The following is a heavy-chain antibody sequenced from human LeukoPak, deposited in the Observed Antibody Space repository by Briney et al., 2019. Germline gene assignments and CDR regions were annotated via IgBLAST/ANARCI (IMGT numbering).Heavy chain of an antibody. J-gene: IGHJ3*02. CDR3: AKDYSSSSWGFAFDI. D-gene: IGHD6-6*01. CDR2: ISYDGTNK. Sequence: GRSLRLSCAASGFTFSNYGMYWVRQAPGKGLEWVAVISYDGTNKYYADSVKGRFTISRDNPKNTLYLQMNSLRAEDMALYYCAKDYSSSSWGFAFDIWGQGTMVTVSS. CDR1: GFTFSNYG. V-gene: IGHV3-30*18.